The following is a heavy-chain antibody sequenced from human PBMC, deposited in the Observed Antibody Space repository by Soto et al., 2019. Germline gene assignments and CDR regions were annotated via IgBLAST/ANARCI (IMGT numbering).Heavy chain of an antibody. V-gene: IGHV4-59*08. Sequence: SETLSLTCTVSGVSISSYYWSWIRQPPGKGLEWIGYIYYSGSTNYNPSLKSRVTISVDTSKNQFSLKLSSVTAADTAVYYCARQGYYDSSGYEYYFDYWGQGTLVTSPQ. D-gene: IGHD3-22*01. CDR3: ARQGYYDSSGYEYYFDY. CDR2: IYYSGST. J-gene: IGHJ4*02. CDR1: GVSISSYY.